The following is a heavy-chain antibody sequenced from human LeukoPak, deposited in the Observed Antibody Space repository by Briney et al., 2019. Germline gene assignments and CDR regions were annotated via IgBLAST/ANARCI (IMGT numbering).Heavy chain of an antibody. D-gene: IGHD3-3*01. CDR3: AKDLTYYDFWSGYFDY. Sequence: QPGGSLRLSCAASGFTFSDYYMSWIRQAPGKGLEWVAFIRYDGSNKYYADSVKGRFTISRDNSKNTLYLQMNSLRAEDTAVYYCAKDLTYYDFWSGYFDYWGQGTLVTVSS. V-gene: IGHV3-30*02. CDR1: GFTFSDYY. J-gene: IGHJ4*02. CDR2: IRYDGSNK.